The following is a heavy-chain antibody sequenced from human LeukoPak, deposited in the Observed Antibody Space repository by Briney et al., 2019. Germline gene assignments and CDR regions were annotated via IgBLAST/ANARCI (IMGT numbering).Heavy chain of an antibody. D-gene: IGHD3-22*01. Sequence: GGSLRLSCVVSGFTFSDFAMSWVRRAPGKGLEWVSAITGSGETKYYADSVKGRFTMSRDTSKNTLYLQMNSLRDDDTAEYYCAKESLVVIESYFDNWGQGTLVTVSS. J-gene: IGHJ4*02. V-gene: IGHV3-23*01. CDR2: ITGSGETK. CDR3: AKESLVVIESYFDN. CDR1: GFTFSDFA.